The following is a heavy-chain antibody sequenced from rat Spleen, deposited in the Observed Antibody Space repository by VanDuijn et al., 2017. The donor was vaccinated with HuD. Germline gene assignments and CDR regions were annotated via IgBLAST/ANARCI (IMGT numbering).Heavy chain of an antibody. D-gene: IGHD1-11*01. CDR3: ARHGSNYGDFAY. CDR1: GFTFSDYY. Sequence: EVQLVESGGGLVQPGRSLKLSCAASGFTFSDYYMAWVRQAPTKGLEWVATISYDGSSTYYRDSVKGRCTISRDNAKSTLYLQMNSLRSEDTASYYCARHGSNYGDFAYWGKGTLVTVSS. J-gene: IGHJ3*01. V-gene: IGHV5-22*01. CDR2: ISYDGSST.